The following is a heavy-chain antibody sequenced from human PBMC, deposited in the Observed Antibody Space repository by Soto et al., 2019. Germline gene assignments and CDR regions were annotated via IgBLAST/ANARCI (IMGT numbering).Heavy chain of an antibody. CDR1: GGSISSGGYY. V-gene: IGHV4-31*03. Sequence: PSETLSLTCTVSGGSISSGGYYWSWIRQHPGKGLEWIGYIYYSGSTYYNPSLKSRVTISVDTSKNQFSLKLSSVTAADTAVYYCARGGDTALESLDYFDYWGQGTLVTVSS. D-gene: IGHD5-18*01. CDR2: IYYSGST. CDR3: ARGGDTALESLDYFDY. J-gene: IGHJ4*02.